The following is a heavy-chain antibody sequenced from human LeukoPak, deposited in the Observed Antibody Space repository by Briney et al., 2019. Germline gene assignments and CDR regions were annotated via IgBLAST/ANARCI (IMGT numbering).Heavy chain of an antibody. CDR2: ISYSGST. CDR3: ARWSLHSSGWYFDS. Sequence: SETLSLTCTVSGGSISSYYWSWIRRPPGKGLEWIGYISYSGSTNYNPSLKSRVTIAVDTSRNQFSLRLDSVTAADTAVYYCARWSLHSSGWYFDSWGQGTLVTVSS. CDR1: GGSISSYY. J-gene: IGHJ4*02. V-gene: IGHV4-59*01. D-gene: IGHD3-22*01.